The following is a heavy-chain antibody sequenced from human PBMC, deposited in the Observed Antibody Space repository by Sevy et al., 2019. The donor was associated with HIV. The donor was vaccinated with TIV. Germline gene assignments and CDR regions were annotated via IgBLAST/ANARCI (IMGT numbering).Heavy chain of an antibody. Sequence: SETLSLTCAVYGGSFSGYYWSWIRQPPGKGLEWIGEINHSGSTNYNPSLKSRVTISVDTSKNQFSLKLSSVTAADTAVYYCARVRDSYGLRYYYYMDVWGKGTTVTVSS. CDR1: GGSFSGYY. D-gene: IGHD5-18*01. J-gene: IGHJ6*03. CDR2: INHSGST. CDR3: ARVRDSYGLRYYYYMDV. V-gene: IGHV4-34*01.